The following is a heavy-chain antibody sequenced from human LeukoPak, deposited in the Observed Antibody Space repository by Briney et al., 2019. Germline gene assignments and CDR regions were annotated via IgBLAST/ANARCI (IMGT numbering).Heavy chain of an antibody. Sequence: GGSLRLSCKGSGFTFGDYAMSWVRQAPGKGLEWVGFIRSKHYGGTADYAASVKGRYTISRHDSDSLAYLQLDSLNTEDTAVYYCTRLQTGDYPDSWGQGTLVTVSS. CDR3: TRLQTGDYPDS. J-gene: IGHJ4*02. D-gene: IGHD5-24*01. CDR1: GFTFGDYA. CDR2: IRSKHYGGTA. V-gene: IGHV3-49*04.